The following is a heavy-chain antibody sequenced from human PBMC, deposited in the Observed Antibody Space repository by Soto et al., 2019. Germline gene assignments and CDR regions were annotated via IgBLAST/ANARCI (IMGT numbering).Heavy chain of an antibody. V-gene: IGHV1-3*01. D-gene: IGHD6-13*01. CDR1: GYTFTSYA. Sequence: QVQLVQSGAEVKKPGASVKVSCKASGYTFTSYAMHWVRQAPGQRLEWMGWINAGNGNTKYSQKFQGRVTITRDTSASTAYMELSSLRSEDTAVYYCATDSSSWYYDYYYIDVWGKGTTVTVSS. J-gene: IGHJ6*03. CDR3: ATDSSSWYYDYYYIDV. CDR2: INAGNGNT.